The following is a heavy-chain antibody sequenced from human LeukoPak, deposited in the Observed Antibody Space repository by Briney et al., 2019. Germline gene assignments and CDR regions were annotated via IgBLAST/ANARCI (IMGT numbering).Heavy chain of an antibody. Sequence: GGSLRLSCAASGFTFSSYVMSWVRQAPGKGLEWVSAISGSGGSTYYADSVKGRFAISRDNSKNTLYLQMNSLRAEDTAVYYCAKDLGWFGEDTDYWGQGTLVTVSS. J-gene: IGHJ4*02. D-gene: IGHD3-10*01. CDR1: GFTFSSYV. CDR3: AKDLGWFGEDTDY. CDR2: ISGSGGST. V-gene: IGHV3-23*01.